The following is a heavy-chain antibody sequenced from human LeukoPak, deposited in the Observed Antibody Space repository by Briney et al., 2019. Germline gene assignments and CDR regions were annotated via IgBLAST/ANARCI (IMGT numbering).Heavy chain of an antibody. CDR2: IYYSRST. CDR3: ARSLGDYGSGSFSYYYYYMDV. CDR1: GGSISSYY. Sequence: PSETLSLTCTVSGGSISSYYWSWIRQPPGKGLGWIGYIYYSRSTKYNPSLKSRVTISVDTSKNQFSLKLSSVTAADTAVYYCARSLGDYGSGSFSYYYYYMDVWGKGTTVTVSS. D-gene: IGHD3-10*01. V-gene: IGHV4-59*01. J-gene: IGHJ6*03.